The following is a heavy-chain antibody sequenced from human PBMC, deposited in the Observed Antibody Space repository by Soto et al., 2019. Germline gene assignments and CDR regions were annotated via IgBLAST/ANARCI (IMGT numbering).Heavy chain of an antibody. CDR1: GYTFTGYY. J-gene: IGHJ4*02. CDR3: ARDLGYCSGGSCPEADY. D-gene: IGHD2-15*01. V-gene: IGHV1-2*04. Sequence: ASVKVSCKASGYTFTGYYMHWVRQAPGQGLEWMGWINPNSGGTNYAQKFQGWVTMTRDTSISTAYMELSRLRSDDTAVYYCARDLGYCSGGSCPEADYWGQGTLVTVSS. CDR2: INPNSGGT.